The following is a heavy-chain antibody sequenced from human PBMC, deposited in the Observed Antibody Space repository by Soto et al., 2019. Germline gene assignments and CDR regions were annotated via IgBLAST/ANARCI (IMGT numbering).Heavy chain of an antibody. CDR3: ARSLSYVDTAIVGD. J-gene: IGHJ4*02. V-gene: IGHV4-34*01. Sequence: QVQLQQWGAGLLKHSETLSLTCAVYGGPFSGHYWSWIRQPPWKGLEWIGEINHSGSTNYNPSLKSRVTISVDTSKNQFSLKLSSVTAADTAVYYCARSLSYVDTAIVGDWGQGPMVTVSS. CDR2: INHSGST. D-gene: IGHD5-18*01. CDR1: GGPFSGHY.